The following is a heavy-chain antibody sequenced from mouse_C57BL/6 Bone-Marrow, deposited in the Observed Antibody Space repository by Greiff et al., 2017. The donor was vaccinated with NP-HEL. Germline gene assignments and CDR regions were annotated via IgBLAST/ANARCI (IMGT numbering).Heavy chain of an antibody. Sequence: QVHVKQPGAELVKPGASVKLSCKASGYPFTSYWMQWVKHRPGQGLEWIGEIDPSDGFTNYIQKFKGKATLTVDTSSSTAYMQISSLTSEDAAVYYCARGSYYDDYWGQGTTLTVSS. CDR3: ARGSYYDDY. J-gene: IGHJ2*01. CDR1: GYPFTSYW. D-gene: IGHD2-4*01. V-gene: IGHV1-50*01. CDR2: IDPSDGFT.